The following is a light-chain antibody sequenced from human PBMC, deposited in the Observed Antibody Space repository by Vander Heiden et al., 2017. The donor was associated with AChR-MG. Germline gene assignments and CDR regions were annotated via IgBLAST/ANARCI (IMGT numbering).Light chain of an antibody. Sequence: QSVLTPAPSASGTPGQRVTISCSGSTSNIGTNAVAWYQQLPGTAPKLLIYNTDQRPSGVPDRFSGSKSGTSASLAISGLQSEDEADYYCASWDDKLDGVFGGGTKLTVL. CDR3: ASWDDKLDGV. J-gene: IGLJ3*02. CDR2: NTD. V-gene: IGLV1-44*01. CDR1: TSNIGTNA.